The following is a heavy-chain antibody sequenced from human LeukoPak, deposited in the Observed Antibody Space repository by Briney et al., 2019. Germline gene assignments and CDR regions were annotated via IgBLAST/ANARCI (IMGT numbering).Heavy chain of an antibody. V-gene: IGHV4-34*01. CDR2: INHSGRA. CDR1: CDSFNTSY. D-gene: IGHD6-6*01. J-gene: IGHJ4*02. Sequence: PSETLSLTHTFQCDSFNTSYCTWIRQPPGKGLEWIGDINHSGRANYNPSLKSRVSISVDMSRHEFSLKLTSVTAADTAVFYCARARSLTVRLFDYWGQGTLVTVSS. CDR3: ARARSLTVRLFDY.